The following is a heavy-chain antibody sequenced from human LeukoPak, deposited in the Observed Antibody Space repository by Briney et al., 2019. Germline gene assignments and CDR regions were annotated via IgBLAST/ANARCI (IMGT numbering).Heavy chain of an antibody. CDR2: ISSSGYTK. CDR1: GFTFSSYE. V-gene: IGHV3-48*03. CDR3: ARGSRFGVVGRDAFDI. J-gene: IGHJ3*02. D-gene: IGHD3-3*01. Sequence: GGSLRLSCAASGFTFSSYEMNWVRQAPGKGLEWVSYISSSGYTKYYADSVKGRFTISRDNAKNSLYLQINSLRAEDTAVYYCARGSRFGVVGRDAFDIWGQGTMVTVSS.